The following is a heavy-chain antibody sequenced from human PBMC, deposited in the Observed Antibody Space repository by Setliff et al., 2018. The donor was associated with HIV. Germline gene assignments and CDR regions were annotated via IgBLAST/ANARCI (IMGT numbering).Heavy chain of an antibody. Sequence: SETLSLTCTVSGGSISSYYWSWIRQPPGKGLEWIGYIYYSGSTNYNPSLKSRVTISVDTSKNQFSLKLSSVTAEDTAVYYCTRHVDSGTYIDVWGRGTTVTVSS. D-gene: IGHD5-18*01. CDR2: IYYSGST. CDR3: TRHVDSGTYIDV. CDR1: GGSISSYY. V-gene: IGHV4-59*01. J-gene: IGHJ6*03.